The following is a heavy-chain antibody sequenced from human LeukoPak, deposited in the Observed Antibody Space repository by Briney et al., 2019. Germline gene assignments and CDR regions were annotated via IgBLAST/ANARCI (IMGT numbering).Heavy chain of an antibody. CDR2: INHSGST. Sequence: PSETLSLTCAVYGGSFSGYYWSWIRQPPGKGLEWIGEINHSGSTNYNPSLKSRVTISVDTSKNQFSLELSSVTAADTAVYYCARVGVDHYDSCGTGGDFDYWGQGTLVTVSP. D-gene: IGHD3-22*01. CDR1: GGSFSGYY. CDR3: ARVGVDHYDSCGTGGDFDY. V-gene: IGHV4-34*01. J-gene: IGHJ4*02.